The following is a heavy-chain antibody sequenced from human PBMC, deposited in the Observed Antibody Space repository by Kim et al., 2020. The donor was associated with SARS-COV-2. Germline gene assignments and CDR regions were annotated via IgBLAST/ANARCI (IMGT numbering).Heavy chain of an antibody. D-gene: IGHD3-10*02. CDR3: ARDHVCSGTFYAFDY. CDR2: IYSGGNT. CDR1: GFNVSNNY. J-gene: IGHJ4*02. V-gene: IGHV3-53*01. Sequence: GGSLRLSCAASGFNVSNNYMTWVRQAPGKGLEWVSVIYSGGNTYYAVSVKGRCTISRDNTKNILYLQMNSLRVDDTAMYYCARDHVCSGTFYAFDYWGQGPLVTVSS.